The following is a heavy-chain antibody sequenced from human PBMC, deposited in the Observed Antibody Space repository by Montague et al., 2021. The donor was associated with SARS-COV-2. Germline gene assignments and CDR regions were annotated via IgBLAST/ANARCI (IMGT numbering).Heavy chain of an antibody. J-gene: IGHJ3*01. V-gene: IGHV4-59*02. CDR2: IYYTGST. D-gene: IGHD3-22*01. Sequence: SETLSLTCSVSGVSVNNYYWAWIRQTPAKGLEWIGYIYYTGSTNYNPSLRNRITISIDTSANQFSLKLRSVTPAATAVYYCVRDFYDTSDYFQGTFDVGGHGTVVSVSS. CDR1: GVSVNNYY. CDR3: VRDFYDTSDYFQGTFDV.